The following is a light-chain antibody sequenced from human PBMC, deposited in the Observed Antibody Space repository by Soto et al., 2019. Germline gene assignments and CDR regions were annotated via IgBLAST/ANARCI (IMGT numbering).Light chain of an antibody. V-gene: IGLV4-69*01. CDR2: LNSDGRH. CDR3: QTWDTGARVV. Sequence: QSVLTQAPSASASLGASVKLTCTLSSGHSSYAIAWHQQQPEKGPRYLMKLNSDGRHSKGDGIPDRFSGSSSGAERYLTISSLQSGDEADYYCQTWDTGARVVFGGGTKLTVL. J-gene: IGLJ2*01. CDR1: SGHSSYA.